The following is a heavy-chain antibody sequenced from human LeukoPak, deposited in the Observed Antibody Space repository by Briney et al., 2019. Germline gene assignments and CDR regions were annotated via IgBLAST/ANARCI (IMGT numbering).Heavy chain of an antibody. V-gene: IGHV1-2*02. Sequence: GASVKVSCKTTGYTFTGYYTHWVRQAPGQGLEWMGWINPNSGDTNYAQKFQGRVTMTTDTSTSTAYMELRSLRSDDTAVYYCARDIPDRIAAAALGVMGDYWGQGTLVTVSS. J-gene: IGHJ4*02. D-gene: IGHD6-13*01. CDR2: INPNSGDT. CDR1: GYTFTGYY. CDR3: ARDIPDRIAAAALGVMGDY.